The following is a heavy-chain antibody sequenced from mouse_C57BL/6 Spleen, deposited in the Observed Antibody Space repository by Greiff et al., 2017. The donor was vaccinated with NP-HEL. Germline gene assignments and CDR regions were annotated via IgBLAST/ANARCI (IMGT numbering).Heavy chain of an antibody. CDR3: ARGDYDGGAWFAY. J-gene: IGHJ3*01. CDR1: GYAFSSSW. Sequence: VKLQESGPELVKPGASVKISCKASGYAFSSSWMNWVKQRPGKGLEWIGRIYPGDGDTNYNGKFKGKATLTADKSSSTAYMQLSSLTSEDSAVYFCARGDYDGGAWFAYWGQGTLVTVSA. CDR2: IYPGDGDT. V-gene: IGHV1-82*01. D-gene: IGHD2-4*01.